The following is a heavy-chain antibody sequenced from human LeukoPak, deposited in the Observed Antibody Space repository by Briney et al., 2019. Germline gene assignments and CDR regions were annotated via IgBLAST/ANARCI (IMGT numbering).Heavy chain of an antibody. V-gene: IGHV3-21*01. CDR2: ISSSSSYI. CDR1: GFTFSSYS. Sequence: GGSLRLSCAASGFTFSSYSMNWVRQAPGKGLGWVSSISSSSSYIYYADSVTGRFTISRDTAKNTLYLQVNRLRAEATAVYYCARVSPYCSGGSCYSNFDYWGQGTLVTVSS. CDR3: ARVSPYCSGGSCYSNFDY. J-gene: IGHJ4*02. D-gene: IGHD2-15*01.